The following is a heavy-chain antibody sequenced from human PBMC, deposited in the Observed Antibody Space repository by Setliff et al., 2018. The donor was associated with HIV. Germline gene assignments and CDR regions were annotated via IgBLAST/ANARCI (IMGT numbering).Heavy chain of an antibody. V-gene: IGHV4-59*08. J-gene: IGHJ3*02. Sequence: PSETLSLTCTVSGGSINNYYWNWIRQPPGKGLEWIGYIYSSGNTDYNPSLKSRVTISVDTSKNQFSMQMTSVTAADTAVYYCARQSCLATGCPRRAFDIWGQGTMVTV. CDR1: GGSINNYY. D-gene: IGHD3-9*01. CDR3: ARQSCLATGCPRRAFDI. CDR2: IYSSGNT.